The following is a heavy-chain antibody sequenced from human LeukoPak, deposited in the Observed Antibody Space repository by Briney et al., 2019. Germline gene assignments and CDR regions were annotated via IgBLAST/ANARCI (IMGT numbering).Heavy chain of an antibody. CDR2: IYYSGST. J-gene: IGHJ4*02. D-gene: IGHD3-3*01. V-gene: IGHV4-39*07. CDR3: AREDRFYDFWSGRSFDY. Sequence: PSETLSLTCTVSGGSISSSSYYWGWIRQPPGKGLEWIGSIYYSGSTYYNPSLKSRVTISVDTSKNQFSLKLSSVTAADTAVYYCAREDRFYDFWSGRSFDYWGQGTLVTVSS. CDR1: GGSISSSSYY.